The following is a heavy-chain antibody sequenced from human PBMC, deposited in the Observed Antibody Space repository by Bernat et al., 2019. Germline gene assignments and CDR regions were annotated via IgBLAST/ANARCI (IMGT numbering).Heavy chain of an antibody. CDR1: GGSISSSSYY. CDR2: IYYSGST. V-gene: IGHV4-39*01. Sequence: LQLQESGPGLVKPSETLSLTCTVSGGSISSSSYYWGWIRQPPGKGLEWIGSIYYSGSTYYNPSLKSRVTISVDTSKNQFSLKLSSVTAADTAVYYCARLADGYNNWFDPWGQGTLVTVSS. D-gene: IGHD5-24*01. CDR3: ARLADGYNNWFDP. J-gene: IGHJ5*02.